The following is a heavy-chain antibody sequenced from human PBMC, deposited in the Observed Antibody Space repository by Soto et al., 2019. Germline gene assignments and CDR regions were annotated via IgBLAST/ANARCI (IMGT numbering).Heavy chain of an antibody. D-gene: IGHD2-2*02. Sequence: PSETLSLTCTVSGGSISSSSYYWGWIRQPPGKGREGIGSIYYSGSTYYNPSLKSRVTISVDTSKNQFSLKLSSVTAADTAVYYCARHGAGYCSSTSCYSGGSYYYYGMDVWGQGTTVTVSS. V-gene: IGHV4-39*01. CDR1: GGSISSSSYY. CDR2: IYYSGST. CDR3: ARHGAGYCSSTSCYSGGSYYYYGMDV. J-gene: IGHJ6*02.